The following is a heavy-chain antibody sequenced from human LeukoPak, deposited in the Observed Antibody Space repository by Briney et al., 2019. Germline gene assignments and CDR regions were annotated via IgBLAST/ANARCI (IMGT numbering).Heavy chain of an antibody. V-gene: IGHV3-48*03. CDR1: GFTFSTYE. J-gene: IGHJ4*02. Sequence: GGSLRLSCSASGFTFSTYEMNWVRQAPGKGLEWISYISSSSSTIYYADSVKGRFTISRDNAKNSLYLQMNSLRAEDTAVYYCARALTNWNDGLSRGQGTLVTVSS. CDR3: ARALTNWNDGLS. CDR2: ISSSSSTI. D-gene: IGHD1-1*01.